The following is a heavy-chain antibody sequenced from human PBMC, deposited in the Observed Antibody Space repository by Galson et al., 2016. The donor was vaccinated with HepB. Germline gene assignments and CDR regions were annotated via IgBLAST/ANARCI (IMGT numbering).Heavy chain of an antibody. CDR3: ARGPDSSWHDFDY. Sequence: SLRLSCAASGFIFSAYAMHWVRQAPVKGLEWVAVTSFDGTNGFYSDSVKGRFTISRDNSRNTIYLHMNSLTAEDTAVYYCARGPDSSWHDFDYWGQGTLVTVAS. D-gene: IGHD6-13*01. J-gene: IGHJ4*02. CDR1: GFIFSAYA. CDR2: TSFDGTNG. V-gene: IGHV3-30-3*01.